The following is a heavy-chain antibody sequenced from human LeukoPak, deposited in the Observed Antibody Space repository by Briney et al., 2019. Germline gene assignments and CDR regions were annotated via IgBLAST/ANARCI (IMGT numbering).Heavy chain of an antibody. J-gene: IGHJ4*02. V-gene: IGHV3-7*04. CDR2: IKEDGSEK. CDR1: GFTLSNYW. Sequence: PGGSLRLSCAASGFTLSNYWMNWVRQAPGKGLEWVANIKEDGSEKYYVDSVKGRFTISRDNAKNSLYLQMDSLRAEDTAVYYCARDSQHLNFDHWGQGTLVTVSS. CDR3: ARDSQHLNFDH. D-gene: IGHD3-3*02.